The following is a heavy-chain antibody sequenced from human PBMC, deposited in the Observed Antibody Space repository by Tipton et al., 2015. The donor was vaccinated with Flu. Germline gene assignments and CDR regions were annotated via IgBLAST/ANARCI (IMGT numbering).Heavy chain of an antibody. D-gene: IGHD6-19*01. Sequence: TLSLTCAVSGYFISSGYYWGWIRQPPGKGLEWIGSIYHSGSTYYNPSLKSRVTISVDTSKNQFSLKLSSVTAADTAVYYCARVLVAGTGPLFDYCGQGTLVTVSS. CDR2: IYHSGST. V-gene: IGHV4-38-2*01. J-gene: IGHJ4*02. CDR3: ARVLVAGTGPLFDY. CDR1: GYFISSGYY.